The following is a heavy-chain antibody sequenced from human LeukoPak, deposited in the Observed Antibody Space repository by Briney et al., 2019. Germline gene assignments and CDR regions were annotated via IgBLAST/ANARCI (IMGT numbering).Heavy chain of an antibody. J-gene: IGHJ5*02. CDR2: ISSSGSTT. D-gene: IGHD3-16*02. Sequence: GGSLRLSCAASGFTFSDYYMSWIRQAPGKGLEWVSSISSSGSTTYYADSVKGQFTISRDNAKNSLYLQMNSLRAEDTAIYYCARAGFLITFGGVISWGQGTLVTVSS. V-gene: IGHV3-11*04. CDR1: GFTFSDYY. CDR3: ARAGFLITFGGVIS.